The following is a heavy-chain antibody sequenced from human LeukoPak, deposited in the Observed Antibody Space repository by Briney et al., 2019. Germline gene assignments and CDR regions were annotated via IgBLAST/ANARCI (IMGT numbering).Heavy chain of an antibody. V-gene: IGHV4-39*01. Sequence: SETLSLTCTVSGGSITTGSYYWGWIRQPPGKGLEWIASIYYSGSTYYNPSLKSRVTISVDTSKNQFSLKLSSVTAADTAVYYCARHLYYYGSGSYHYYYYYYMDVWGKGTTVTVSS. CDR1: GGSITTGSYY. CDR2: IYYSGST. CDR3: ARHLYYYGSGSYHYYYYYYMDV. J-gene: IGHJ6*03. D-gene: IGHD3-10*01.